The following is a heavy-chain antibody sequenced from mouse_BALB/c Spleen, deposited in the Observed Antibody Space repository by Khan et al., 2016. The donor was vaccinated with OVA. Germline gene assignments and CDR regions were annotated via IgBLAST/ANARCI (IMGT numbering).Heavy chain of an antibody. CDR2: IIYTGYT. CDR1: GDSITSGY. D-gene: IGHD2-12*01. V-gene: IGHV3-8*02. Sequence: EVQLVESGPSLVKPSQTLSLTCSVTGDSITSGYWNWIRKFPGNKLEYMGYIIYTGYTYYNPSLKSRISITRHTSKNQYYLQLNSVTDEDPATYYCARSTYRYAFVYWGQGTLVTVSA. CDR3: ARSTYRYAFVY. J-gene: IGHJ3*01.